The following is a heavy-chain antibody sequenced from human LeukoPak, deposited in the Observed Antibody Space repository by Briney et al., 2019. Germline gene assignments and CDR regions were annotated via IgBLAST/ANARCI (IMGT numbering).Heavy chain of an antibody. J-gene: IGHJ5*02. CDR3: ARGPRNDP. Sequence: GSVRVSCKTSGYPFTTYEINWVRQAAGQGLEWMGWVHPNTGNTAYAQRFQGRVTITRENSISTAYMELSSLTSNDTAVYFCARGPRNDPWGQGTLVTVSS. D-gene: IGHD1-14*01. CDR1: GYPFTTYE. CDR2: VHPNTGNT. V-gene: IGHV1-8*01.